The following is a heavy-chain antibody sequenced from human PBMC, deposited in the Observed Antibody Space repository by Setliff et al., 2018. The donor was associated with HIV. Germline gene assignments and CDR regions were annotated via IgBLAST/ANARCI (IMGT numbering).Heavy chain of an antibody. Sequence: ASVKVSCKASGYTFTNYGFSWVRQAPGQGLEWMGWISAYNGNTNYAQKLQGRVTMTTDPSTSTAYMELRSLRPDDTAVYYCASDSPLIVGAARVYFDYWGQGTLVTVSS. D-gene: IGHD1-26*01. CDR2: ISAYNGNT. CDR3: ASDSPLIVGAARVYFDY. V-gene: IGHV1-18*01. CDR1: GYTFTNYG. J-gene: IGHJ4*02.